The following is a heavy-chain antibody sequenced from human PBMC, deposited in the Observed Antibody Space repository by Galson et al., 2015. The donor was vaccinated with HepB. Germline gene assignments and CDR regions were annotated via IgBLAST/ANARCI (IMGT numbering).Heavy chain of an antibody. V-gene: IGHV3-13*05. Sequence: SLRLSCAAPGFTFSSYDMHWVRQATEKGLEWVSAIGTAGDPYYPGSVKGRFTISRENAKNSLYLQMNSLRAGDTAVYYCARACSSTSCRDAFDIWGQGTMVTVSS. J-gene: IGHJ3*02. CDR2: IGTAGDP. D-gene: IGHD2-2*01. CDR3: ARACSSTSCRDAFDI. CDR1: GFTFSSYD.